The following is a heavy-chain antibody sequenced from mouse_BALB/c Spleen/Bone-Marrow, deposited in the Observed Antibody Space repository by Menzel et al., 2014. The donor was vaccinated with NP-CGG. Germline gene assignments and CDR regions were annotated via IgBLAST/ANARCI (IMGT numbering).Heavy chain of an antibody. D-gene: IGHD4-1*01. CDR2: IVPSSGYT. V-gene: IGHV1-4*02. CDR1: GYTFTSYT. Sequence: VQLQQSGAELARPGASVKMSCKASGYTFTSYTIQWVKRRPGQGLEWVGYIVPSSGYTDYNQKFKDKTTLTADKSSSTAYMQLSSLTSADSAVYYCAREARTGAWFSNWGQGTLVTVSA. J-gene: IGHJ3*01. CDR3: AREARTGAWFSN.